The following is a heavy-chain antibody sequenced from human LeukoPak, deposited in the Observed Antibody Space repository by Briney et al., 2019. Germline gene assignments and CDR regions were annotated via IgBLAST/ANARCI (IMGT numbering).Heavy chain of an antibody. V-gene: IGHV4-34*01. Sequence: PSETLSLTCAVYGGSFSGYYWSWIRQPPGKGLEWIGEINHSGSTNYNPSLKSRVTISVDTSKNQFSLKLSSVTAADTAVYYCARVRSYGSGSHWYYYYGMDVWGQGTTVTVSS. J-gene: IGHJ6*02. CDR3: ARVRSYGSGSHWYYYYGMDV. CDR1: GGSFSGYY. CDR2: INHSGST. D-gene: IGHD3-10*01.